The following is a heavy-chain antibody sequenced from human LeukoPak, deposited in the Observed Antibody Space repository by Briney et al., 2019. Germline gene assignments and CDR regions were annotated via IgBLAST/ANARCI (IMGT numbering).Heavy chain of an antibody. J-gene: IGHJ5*02. CDR1: GFTFSYYW. Sequence: KPGGSLRLSCVASGFTFSYYWMIWVRQAPGKGLEWVANIKQDGSEGRYADSVRGRFTVSRDNAQTSLYLQMSSLRAEDTALYYCARASNPWLQLTWGQGTLVTVSS. V-gene: IGHV3-7*05. CDR3: ARASNPWLQLT. D-gene: IGHD5-24*01. CDR2: IKQDGSEG.